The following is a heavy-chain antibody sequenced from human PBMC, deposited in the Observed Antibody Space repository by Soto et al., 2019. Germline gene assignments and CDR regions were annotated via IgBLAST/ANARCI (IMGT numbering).Heavy chain of an antibody. CDR3: ARISSSWYDRDAFDI. CDR1: GFTFSSYA. D-gene: IGHD6-13*01. V-gene: IGHV3-48*04. Sequence: PGGSLRLSCAASGFTFSSYAMSWVRQAPGKGLEWVSYISSSGSTIYYADSVKGRFTISRDNAKNSLYLQMNSLRAEDTAVYYCARISSSWYDRDAFDIWGQGTMVTVSS. J-gene: IGHJ3*02. CDR2: ISSSGSTI.